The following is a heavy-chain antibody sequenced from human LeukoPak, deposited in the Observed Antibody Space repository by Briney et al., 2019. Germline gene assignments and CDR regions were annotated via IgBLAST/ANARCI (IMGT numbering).Heavy chain of an antibody. D-gene: IGHD4-23*01. V-gene: IGHV3-74*01. CDR1: GFTFSSYW. CDR2: INSDGSST. CDR3: AQDYGGNRLFDP. Sequence: GSLRLSCAASGFTFSSYWMHWVRQAPGKGLVWVSRINSDGSSTSYADSVKGRFTISRDNAKNTLYLQMNSLRAEDTAVYYCAQDYGGNRLFDPWGQGTLVTVSS. J-gene: IGHJ5*02.